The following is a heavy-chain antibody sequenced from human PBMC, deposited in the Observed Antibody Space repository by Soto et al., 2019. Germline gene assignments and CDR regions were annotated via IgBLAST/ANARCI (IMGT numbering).Heavy chain of an antibody. CDR2: INPNSGGT. V-gene: IGHV1-2*04. CDR1: GYTFNGYY. D-gene: IGHD6-13*01. J-gene: IGHJ6*02. CDR3: ARDLVAAAGPVSGRLYYYSGMDV. Sequence: ASVKVSCKASGYTFNGYYMHWVRQAPGQGLEWMGWINPNSGGTNYAQKFQGWVTMTRDTSISTAYMELSRLRSDDTAVYYCARDLVAAAGPVSGRLYYYSGMDVWGQGTTVTVSS.